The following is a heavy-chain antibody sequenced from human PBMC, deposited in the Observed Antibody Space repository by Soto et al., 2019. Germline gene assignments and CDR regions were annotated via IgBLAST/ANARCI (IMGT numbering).Heavy chain of an antibody. CDR2: IYYSGST. J-gene: IGHJ6*02. D-gene: IGHD1-7*01. V-gene: IGHV4-39*01. CDR3: ARPRYNWNYRLPLHGSLSETAIPDYYYYYGMDV. Sequence: SETLSLTCTVSGGSISSSSYYWGWIRQPPGKGLEWIGSIYYSGSTYYNPSLKSRVTISVDTSKNQFSLKLSSVAAADTAVYYCARPRYNWNYRLPLHGSLSETAIPDYYYYYGMDVWGQGTTVTVSS. CDR1: GGSISSSSYY.